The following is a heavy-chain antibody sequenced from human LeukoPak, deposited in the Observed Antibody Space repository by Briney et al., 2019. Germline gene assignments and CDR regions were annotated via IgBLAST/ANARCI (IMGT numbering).Heavy chain of an antibody. CDR2: IRSVVSNK. J-gene: IGHJ3*02. CDR3: VKGNVATTGRDAFDI. D-gene: IGHD5-24*01. Sequence: GGSLRLSCAASGFTFSTYGMHWGRQAPGKGLEWVAFIRSVVSNKYYAHSVKGRFTISRDNSKNTLYLQMNSLRPEDTAVYYCVKGNVATTGRDAFDIWGQGTMVTVSS. CDR1: GFTFSTYG. V-gene: IGHV3-30*02.